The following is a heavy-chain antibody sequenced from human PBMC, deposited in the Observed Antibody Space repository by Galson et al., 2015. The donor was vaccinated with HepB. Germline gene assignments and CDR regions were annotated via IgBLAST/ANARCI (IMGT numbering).Heavy chain of an antibody. CDR1: GFTFSSYR. J-gene: IGHJ6*03. CDR2: IKQDGSEK. V-gene: IGHV3-7*01. Sequence: SLRLSCAASGFTFSSYRMSWVRQAPGKGLEWVANIKQDGSEKYYVDSVKGRFTISRDNAKNSLYLQMNSLRAEDTAVYYCARDFPVVVPAASGSYYYYYYMDVWGKGTTVTVSS. CDR3: ARDFPVVVPAASGSYYYYYYMDV. D-gene: IGHD2-2*01.